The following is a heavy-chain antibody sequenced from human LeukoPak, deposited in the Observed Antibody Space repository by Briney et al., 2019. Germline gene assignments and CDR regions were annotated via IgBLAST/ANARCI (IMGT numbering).Heavy chain of an antibody. CDR3: AKDVFAGYSSSSGYYYMDV. CDR2: ISGSGGST. D-gene: IGHD6-6*01. V-gene: IGHV3-23*01. J-gene: IGHJ6*03. CDR1: RFTFSSYA. Sequence: HAGGSLRLSCAASRFTFSSYAMNWVRQAPGKGLEWVSAISGSGGSTYYADSVKGRFTISRDNSKNTLYLQMNSLRAEDTAVYYCAKDVFAGYSSSSGYYYMDVWGKGTTVTVSS.